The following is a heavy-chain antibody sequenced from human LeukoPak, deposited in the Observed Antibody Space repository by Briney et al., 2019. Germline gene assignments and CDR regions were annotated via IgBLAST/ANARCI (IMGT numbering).Heavy chain of an antibody. Sequence: PGGSLRLSCAASGFTFSSYAMSWVRQAPGKGLEWLSAISGSGGSTYYADSVKGRFTISRDNSKNTLYLQMNSLRAEDTAVYYCAKLKTIFGVVIDYWGQGTLVTVSS. V-gene: IGHV3-23*01. CDR2: ISGSGGST. CDR1: GFTFSSYA. J-gene: IGHJ4*02. CDR3: AKLKTIFGVVIDY. D-gene: IGHD3-3*01.